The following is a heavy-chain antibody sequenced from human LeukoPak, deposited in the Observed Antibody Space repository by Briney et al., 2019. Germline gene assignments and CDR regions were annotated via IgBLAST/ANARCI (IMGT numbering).Heavy chain of an antibody. V-gene: IGHV3-9*01. CDR3: AKVRSRGGSYTLDY. Sequence: GRSLRLSCAASGFTFDDYAMHWVRQAPGKGLEWVSGISWNSGSIGYADSVKGRFTISRDNAKNSLYLQMNSLRAEDTALYYCAKVRSRGGSYTLDYWGQGTLVTVSS. J-gene: IGHJ4*02. CDR1: GFTFDDYA. CDR2: ISWNSGSI. D-gene: IGHD1-26*01.